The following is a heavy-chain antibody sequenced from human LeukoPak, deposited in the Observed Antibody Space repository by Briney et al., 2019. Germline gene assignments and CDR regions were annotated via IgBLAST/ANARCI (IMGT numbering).Heavy chain of an antibody. CDR3: ARGSYDFWSGYFHADYYYYMDV. CDR1: GGTFSSYT. Sequence: SVKVSCKAPGGTFSSYTISWVRQAPGQGLEWMGRIIPILGIANYAQKFQGRVTITADKSTSTAYMELSSLRSEDTAVYYCARGSYDFWSGYFHADYYYYMDVWGKGTTVTVSS. J-gene: IGHJ6*03. CDR2: IIPILGIA. D-gene: IGHD3-3*01. V-gene: IGHV1-69*02.